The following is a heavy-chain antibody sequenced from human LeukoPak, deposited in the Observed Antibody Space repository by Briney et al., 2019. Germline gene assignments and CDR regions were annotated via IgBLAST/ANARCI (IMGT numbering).Heavy chain of an antibody. V-gene: IGHV5-10-1*01. CDR1: GYCTTSYW. D-gene: IGHD6-13*01. J-gene: IGHJ5*02. CDR2: IDPSDSYT. Sequence: HGESLKISCKGFGYCTTSYWINWVRQMPGKGLEWMGRIDPSDSYTNYSPAFQGHVTISVDKSISTAYLQWSSLKASDTAMYYCARRQQLDWLDPWGQGTLVTVSS. CDR3: ARRQQLDWLDP.